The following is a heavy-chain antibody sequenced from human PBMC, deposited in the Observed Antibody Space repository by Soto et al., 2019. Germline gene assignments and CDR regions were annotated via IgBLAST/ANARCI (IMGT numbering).Heavy chain of an antibody. J-gene: IGHJ6*03. CDR3: ARALLWFGELDYYYYMDV. CDR2: ISSSSSTI. D-gene: IGHD3-10*01. V-gene: IGHV3-48*01. Sequence: GGSLRLSCAASGFTFSSYSMNWVRQAPGKGLEWVSYISSSSSTIYYADSVKGRFTISRDNAKNSLYLQMNSLRAEDTAVYYCARALLWFGELDYYYYMDVWGKGTTVTVSS. CDR1: GFTFSSYS.